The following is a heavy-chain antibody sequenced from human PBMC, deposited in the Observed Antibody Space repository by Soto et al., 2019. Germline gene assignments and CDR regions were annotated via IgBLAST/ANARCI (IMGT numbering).Heavy chain of an antibody. CDR2: ISGSGGNT. J-gene: IGHJ4*02. D-gene: IGHD2-2*01. CDR3: AKVPRDCSSTSCYDY. CDR1: GFTFSSYA. Sequence: EVQLLESGGGVVQPGWSLRLSCAASGFTFSSYAMSWVRQASGKGLEWGSAISGSGGNTYYADSVKGRFTLSRAKSKNTLYLQMNSLRAEDTALCYCAKVPRDCSSTSCYDYWGQGNLVTVSS. V-gene: IGHV3-23*01.